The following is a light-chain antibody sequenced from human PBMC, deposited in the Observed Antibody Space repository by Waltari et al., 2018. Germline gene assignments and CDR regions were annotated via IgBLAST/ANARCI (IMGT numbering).Light chain of an antibody. CDR2: GPS. V-gene: IGKV3-20*01. CDR1: QSFSSNY. CDR3: QQYGSSAFT. J-gene: IGKJ3*01. Sequence: EIVLTQSPGTLSLSPGERANLSCRASQSFSSNYLAWYPQKPGQAPRLLIYGPSSRATGIPDRFSGSGSGTDFTLTISRLEPEDFAVYYCQQYGSSAFTFGPGTKVDIK.